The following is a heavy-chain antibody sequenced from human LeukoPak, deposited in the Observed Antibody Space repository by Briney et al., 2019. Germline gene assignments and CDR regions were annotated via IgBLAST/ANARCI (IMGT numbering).Heavy chain of an antibody. CDR2: IYYSGST. CDR3: ARSRITMVRGVITNWFDP. D-gene: IGHD3-10*01. V-gene: IGHV4-61*05. CDR1: GGSISSSSYY. J-gene: IGHJ5*02. Sequence: SETLSLTCTVSGGSISSSSYYWGWIRQPPGKGLEWIGYIYYSGSTNYNPSLKSRVTISVDTSKNQFSLKLSSVTAADTAVYYCARSRITMVRGVITNWFDPWGQGTLVTVSS.